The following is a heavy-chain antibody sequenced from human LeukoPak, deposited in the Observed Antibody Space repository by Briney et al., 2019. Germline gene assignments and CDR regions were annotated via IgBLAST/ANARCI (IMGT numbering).Heavy chain of an antibody. D-gene: IGHD6-6*01. CDR1: GYTFTGYY. Sequence: ASVKVSCTASGYTFTGYYMHWVRQAPGQGLEWMGWINPNSGGTNYAQKFQGRVTMTRDTSISTAYMELSRLRSDDTAVYYCARVGIAARRVVDYWGQGTLVTVSS. CDR2: INPNSGGT. V-gene: IGHV1-2*02. J-gene: IGHJ4*02. CDR3: ARVGIAARRVVDY.